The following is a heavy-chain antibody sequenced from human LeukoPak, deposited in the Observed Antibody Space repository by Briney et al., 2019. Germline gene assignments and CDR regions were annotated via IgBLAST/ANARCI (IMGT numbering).Heavy chain of an antibody. CDR1: GFTVSSSY. Sequence: GGSLRLSCAASGFTVSSSYMSWVRQAPGKGLEWVSLIYSGGSTYYAASVKGRFTISRDNSKNTLYLQMNSLRPEDTAVYYCAKGYNYAYEHWGQGTLVTVSS. J-gene: IGHJ1*01. CDR2: IYSGGST. CDR3: AKGYNYAYEH. D-gene: IGHD5-18*01. V-gene: IGHV3-53*01.